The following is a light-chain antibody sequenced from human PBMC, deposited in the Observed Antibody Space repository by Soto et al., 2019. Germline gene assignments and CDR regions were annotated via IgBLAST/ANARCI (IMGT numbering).Light chain of an antibody. CDR2: GNS. V-gene: IGLV1-40*01. J-gene: IGLJ2*01. CDR1: SSNIGAGYD. CDR3: QSYDSSLSGWV. Sequence: QSVLTQPPSVSGAPGQRVTISCTGSSSNIGAGYDVHWYQQLPGTAPKRLIYGNSNRPSGVPDRFSGSKSGTSASLAITGLLAEDEADYYCQSYDSSLSGWVFGGGTKLTVL.